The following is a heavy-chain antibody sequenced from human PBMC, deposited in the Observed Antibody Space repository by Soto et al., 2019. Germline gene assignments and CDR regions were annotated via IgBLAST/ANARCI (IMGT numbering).Heavy chain of an antibody. J-gene: IGHJ4*02. CDR3: ARDHGVTARPFSGLDY. CDR1: GGTFSSYT. CDR2: IIPILGIA. V-gene: IGHV1-69*04. D-gene: IGHD6-6*01. Sequence: PSVKVSCKASGGTFSSYTISWVRQAPGQGLEWMGRIIPILGIANYAQKFQGRVTITADKSTSTAYMELSSLRSEDTAVYYCARDHGVTARPFSGLDYWGQGTLVTVSS.